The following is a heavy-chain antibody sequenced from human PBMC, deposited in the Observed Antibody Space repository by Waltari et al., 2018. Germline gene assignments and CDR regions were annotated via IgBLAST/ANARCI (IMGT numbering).Heavy chain of an antibody. CDR3: ARVEYSSSSGLGY. CDR1: GGTFSSYA. J-gene: IGHJ4*02. CDR2: DIPIFGTA. Sequence: QVQLVQSGAEVKKPGSSVKVSCKASGGTFSSYAISWVRQAPGNGLEWMGGDIPIFGTANYEKKFKGRVTITADESTSTAYMERSSLRSEDTAVYYCARVEYSSSSGLGYWGQGTLVTVSS. V-gene: IGHV1-69*01. D-gene: IGHD6-6*01.